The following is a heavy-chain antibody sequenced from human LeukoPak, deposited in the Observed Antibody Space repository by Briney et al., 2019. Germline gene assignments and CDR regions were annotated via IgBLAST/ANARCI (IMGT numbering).Heavy chain of an antibody. CDR1: GGSISSGGYY. CDR3: AREGRWFGEPYGMDV. D-gene: IGHD3-10*01. V-gene: IGHV4-31*03. J-gene: IGHJ6*02. Sequence: SQTLSLTCTVSGGSISSGGYYWSWIRQHPGKGLEWIGYIYYSGSTYYDPSLKSRVTISVDTSKNQFSLKLSSVTAADTAVYYCAREGRWFGEPYGMDVWGQGTTVTVSS. CDR2: IYYSGST.